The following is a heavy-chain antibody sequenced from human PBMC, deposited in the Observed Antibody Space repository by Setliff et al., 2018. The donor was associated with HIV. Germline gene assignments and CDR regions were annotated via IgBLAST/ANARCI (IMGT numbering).Heavy chain of an antibody. J-gene: IGHJ4*02. CDR3: ARAGLTSGWYVYHLDS. CDR2: MNPGTGNT. V-gene: IGHV1-8*02. D-gene: IGHD6-13*01. CDR1: GYTFIHYD. Sequence: ASVKVSCKTSGYTFIHYDINWVRQAPGQGLEWMGRMNPGTGNTGYAEKFQGRVSMTRDTSTNTAYMELRSLTSDDTAVYYCARAGLTSGWYVYHLDSWGQGTLVTVSS.